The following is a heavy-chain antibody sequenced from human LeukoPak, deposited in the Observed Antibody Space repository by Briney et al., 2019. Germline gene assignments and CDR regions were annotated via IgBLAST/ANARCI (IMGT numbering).Heavy chain of an antibody. CDR3: ARELSGDLNY. J-gene: IGHJ4*02. D-gene: IGHD3-3*01. CDR2: ISSRNTYI. V-gene: IGHV3-21*01. Sequence: PGGSLRLSCAASGFTFSSYSVNWVRQAPGKGLEWVSSISSRNTYIYYADSVKGRFTISRDNAKNSLYLQMSGLRAEDTAVYYCARELSGDLNYWGQGTLVTVSS. CDR1: GFTFSSYS.